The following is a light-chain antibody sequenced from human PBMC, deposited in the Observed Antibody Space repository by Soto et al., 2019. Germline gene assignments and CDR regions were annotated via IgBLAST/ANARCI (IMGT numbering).Light chain of an antibody. CDR2: GAS. V-gene: IGKV1-39*01. CDR1: QGISHF. Sequence: DIQMTQTASSLSTSVGDTVTITCRASQGISHFLNWYQQRPGKAPKLLIYGASSLHSGVPPRFSGSGSGTEFTLTISTLQPEDFATYYCQQSHSPPHTFGQGTYLEIK. J-gene: IGKJ2*01. CDR3: QQSHSPPHT.